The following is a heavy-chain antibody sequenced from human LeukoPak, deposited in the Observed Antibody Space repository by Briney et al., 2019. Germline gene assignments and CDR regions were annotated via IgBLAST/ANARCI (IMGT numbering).Heavy chain of an antibody. CDR2: IYYNGIA. Sequence: SETLSLTCTVSGGSVNSGSYYWSWIRLPPGKGLGWIGYIYYNGIANYNPSLKSRVTISLDTPKNQFSLKLTSVTAADTAVYYCARDNIAAAGTSVYWGQGTLVTVSS. D-gene: IGHD6-13*01. J-gene: IGHJ4*02. V-gene: IGHV4-61*01. CDR3: ARDNIAAAGTSVY. CDR1: GGSVNSGSYY.